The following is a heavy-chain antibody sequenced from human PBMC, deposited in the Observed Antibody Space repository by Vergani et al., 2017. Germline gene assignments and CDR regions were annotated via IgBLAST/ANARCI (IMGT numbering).Heavy chain of an antibody. V-gene: IGHV4-34*01. CDR2: INHSGST. D-gene: IGHD4-17*01. CDR1: GWSFSGYY. CDR3: ARFYGDYGYNWFDP. J-gene: IGHJ5*02. Sequence: QVQLQQWGAGLLKPSETLSLTCAVYGWSFSGYYWSWIRQPPGKGLEWIGEINHSGSTNYNPSLKSRVTISVDTSKNQLSLKLSSVTAADTAVYYCARFYGDYGYNWFDPWGQGTLVTVSS.